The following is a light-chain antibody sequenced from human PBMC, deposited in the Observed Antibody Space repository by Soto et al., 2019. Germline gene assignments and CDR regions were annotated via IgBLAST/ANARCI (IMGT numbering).Light chain of an antibody. Sequence: EIVMTQSPGTLSVSPGERATLSCRASQSVRSKLAWYQQKPGQAPRLLIYDASTRASGIPARFSGSESGTEFTLTISCLQSEDFAVSYCQQYNNWPPITFGQGTRLEIK. CDR2: DAS. CDR3: QQYNNWPPIT. CDR1: QSVRSK. J-gene: IGKJ5*01. V-gene: IGKV3-15*01.